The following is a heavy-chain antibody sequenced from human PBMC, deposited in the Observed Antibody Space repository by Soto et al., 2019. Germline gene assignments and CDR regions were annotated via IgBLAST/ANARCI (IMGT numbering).Heavy chain of an antibody. D-gene: IGHD6-13*01. CDR3: ARRIAAAAYLRVSNWFAP. V-gene: IGHV4-39*01. J-gene: IGHJ5*02. Sequence: SETLSLTCAVSGGSISSSSYYWGWIRQPPGKGLEWIGSIYYSGSTYYNPSLKSRVTISVDTSKNQFSLKLSSVTAADTAVYYCARRIAAAAYLRVSNWFAPWGQGTLVTVSS. CDR1: GGSISSSSYY. CDR2: IYYSGST.